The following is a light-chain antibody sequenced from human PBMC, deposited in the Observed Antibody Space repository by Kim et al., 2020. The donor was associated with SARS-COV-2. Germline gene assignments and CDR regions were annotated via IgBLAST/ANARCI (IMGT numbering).Light chain of an antibody. CDR1: SSDVGGYNY. Sequence: GQSVTISCTGTSSDVGGYNYVSWYQQHPGKAPQLMIYEVSKRPSGVPDRFSGSKSGNTASLTVSGLQAEDEADYYCSSYAGNYNLVFGGGTQLTVL. V-gene: IGLV2-8*01. J-gene: IGLJ2*01. CDR3: SSYAGNYNLV. CDR2: EVS.